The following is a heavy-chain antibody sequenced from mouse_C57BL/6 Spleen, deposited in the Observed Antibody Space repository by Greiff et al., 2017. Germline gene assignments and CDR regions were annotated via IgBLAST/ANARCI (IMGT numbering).Heavy chain of an antibody. J-gene: IGHJ2*01. Sequence: EVKLMESGPGLVKPSQSLSLTCSVTGYSITSGYYWNWIRQFPGNKLEWMGYISYDGSNNYNPSLKNRISITRDTSKNQFFLKLNSVTTEDTATYYCARRTHYYGSSVDYWGQGTTLTVSS. CDR1: GYSITSGYY. CDR2: ISYDGSN. D-gene: IGHD1-1*01. CDR3: ARRTHYYGSSVDY. V-gene: IGHV3-6*01.